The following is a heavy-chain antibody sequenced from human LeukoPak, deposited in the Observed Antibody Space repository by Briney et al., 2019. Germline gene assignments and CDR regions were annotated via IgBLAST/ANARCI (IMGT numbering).Heavy chain of an antibody. D-gene: IGHD2-15*01. Sequence: GASVKVSCTASGYTFTGYYMHWVRQAPGQGLEWMGWINPKSGGTIYAQKFQGWVTMTRDTSINTAYMEMNRLRSDDTAVYYCARGGDVVVVAGMRFNWFDPWGQGTLVTVSS. CDR3: ARGGDVVVVAGMRFNWFDP. CDR2: INPKSGGT. V-gene: IGHV1-2*04. J-gene: IGHJ5*02. CDR1: GYTFTGYY.